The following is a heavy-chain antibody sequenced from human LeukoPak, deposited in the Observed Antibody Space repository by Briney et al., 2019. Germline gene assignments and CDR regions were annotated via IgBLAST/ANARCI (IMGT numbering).Heavy chain of an antibody. CDR3: ARAYDSSGYCDY. D-gene: IGHD3-22*01. Sequence: SETLSLTCTVSGDSISSDYWSWIRQPPGKGLEWIGYVYYSGSTNYNPSLKSRVTMSLDTSKKQFFLMPSSVTAADTAVYYCARAYDSSGYCDYWGQGTLVTVSS. J-gene: IGHJ4*02. CDR2: VYYSGST. V-gene: IGHV4-59*12. CDR1: GDSISSDY.